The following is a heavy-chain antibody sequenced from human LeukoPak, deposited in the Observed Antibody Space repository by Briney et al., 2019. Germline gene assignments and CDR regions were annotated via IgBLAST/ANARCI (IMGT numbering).Heavy chain of an antibody. J-gene: IGHJ5*02. D-gene: IGHD3-22*01. CDR3: ARATYYYDSSGYFWWFDP. V-gene: IGHV4-34*01. CDR1: GGSFSGYY. CDR2: INHSGST. Sequence: PSETLSLTCAVYGGSFSGYYWSWIRQPPGKGLEWIGEINHSGSTNYNPSLKSRVTISVDTSKNQFSLKLSSVTAADTAVYYCARATYYYDSSGYFWWFDPWGQGTLVTVSS.